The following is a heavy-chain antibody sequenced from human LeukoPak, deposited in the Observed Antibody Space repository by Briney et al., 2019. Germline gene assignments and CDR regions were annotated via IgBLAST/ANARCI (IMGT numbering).Heavy chain of an antibody. D-gene: IGHD1-14*01. CDR2: INHSGST. Sequence: SETLSLTCAVYGGSFSGYYWSWIRQPPGKGLEWIGEINHSGSTNYNPSLKSRVTISVDTSKNQFSLKLSSVTAADTAVYYCARDRRREGVHAFDVWGRGTMVTVSS. CDR1: GGSFSGYY. CDR3: ARDRRREGVHAFDV. V-gene: IGHV4-34*01. J-gene: IGHJ3*01.